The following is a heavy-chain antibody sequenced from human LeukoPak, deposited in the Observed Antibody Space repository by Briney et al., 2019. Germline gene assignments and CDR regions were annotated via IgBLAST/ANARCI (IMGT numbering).Heavy chain of an antibody. D-gene: IGHD2-2*01. V-gene: IGHV3-48*01. Sequence: GGSLRLSCAATGFTFSSYAMTWVRQAPGKGLEWVSYISSSSSTIYYADSVKGRFTISRDNAKNSLYPQMNSLRAEDTAVYYCASAVPAAILDAFDIWGQGTMVTVSS. CDR1: GFTFSSYA. J-gene: IGHJ3*02. CDR2: ISSSSSTI. CDR3: ASAVPAAILDAFDI.